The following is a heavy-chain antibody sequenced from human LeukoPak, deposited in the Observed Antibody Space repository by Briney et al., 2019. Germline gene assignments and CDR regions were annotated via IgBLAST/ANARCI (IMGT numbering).Heavy chain of an antibody. D-gene: IGHD6-13*01. J-gene: IGHJ5*02. V-gene: IGHV4-34*01. CDR2: INHSGST. CDR1: GGSFSGYY. CDR3: ARCRGSSWYWFDP. Sequence: SETLSLTCAVYGGSFSGYYWSWIRQPPGKGLERIGEINHSGSTNYNPSLKSRVTISVDTSKNQFSLKLSSVTAADTAVYYCARCRGSSWYWFDPWGQGTLVTVSS.